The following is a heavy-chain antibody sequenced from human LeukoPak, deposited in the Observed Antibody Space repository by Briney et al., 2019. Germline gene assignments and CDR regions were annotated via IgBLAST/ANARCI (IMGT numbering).Heavy chain of an antibody. CDR2: ISSSGSTI. CDR3: ARDSPVTTRGGYY. J-gene: IGHJ4*02. V-gene: IGHV3-48*04. CDR1: GFTFSSYW. D-gene: IGHD4-17*01. Sequence: PGGSLRLSCAASGFTFSSYWMNWVRQAPGKGLEWVSYISSSGSTIYYADSVKGRFTISRDNAKNSLYLQMNSLRAEDTAVYYCARDSPVTTRGGYYWGQGTLVTVSS.